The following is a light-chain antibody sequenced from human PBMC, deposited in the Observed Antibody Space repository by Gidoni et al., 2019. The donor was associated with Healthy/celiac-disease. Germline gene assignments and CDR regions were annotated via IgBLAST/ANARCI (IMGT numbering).Light chain of an antibody. V-gene: IGLV2-23*02. CDR2: EVS. CDR1: SSDVVSYNL. Sequence: QPALTQPASVSGNHGQSITISGTGTSSDVVSYNLVPWYQQPPGKAPTLMIYEVSKRPSWVSNRFSGSTSGNTASLTISGLQAEDEADYYCCSYAGRRHVVFGGGTKLTVL. CDR3: CSYAGRRHVV. J-gene: IGLJ2*01.